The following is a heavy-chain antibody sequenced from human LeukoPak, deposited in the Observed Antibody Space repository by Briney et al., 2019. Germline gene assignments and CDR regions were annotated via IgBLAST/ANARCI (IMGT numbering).Heavy chain of an antibody. CDR2: INHSGST. J-gene: IGHJ4*02. V-gene: IGHV4-34*01. CDR1: GGSFSGYY. D-gene: IGHD4-17*01. Sequence: SETLSLTCAVYGGSFSGYYWSWIRQPPGKGLEWIGEINHSGSTNYNPSLKSRVTISVDMSKNQFSLKLSSVTAADTAVYYCARGLAVTRVVYFDYWGQGTLVTVSS. CDR3: ARGLAVTRVVYFDY.